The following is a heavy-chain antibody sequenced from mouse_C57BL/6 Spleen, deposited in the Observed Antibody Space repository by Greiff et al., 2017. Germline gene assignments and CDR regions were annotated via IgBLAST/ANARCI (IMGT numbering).Heavy chain of an antibody. CDR1: GYTFTSYW. CDR2: INPSNGGT. J-gene: IGHJ2*01. D-gene: IGHD2-4*01. Sequence: VQLQQPGTELVQPGASVKLSCTASGYTFTSYWMHWVKQRPGQGLEWIGNINPSNGGTNYNEKFKGKATLTVDKSSSTAYMQLSSLTSEDSAVDYCARVDYLYYFDDWGQGTTLTVSS. CDR3: ARVDYLYYFDD. V-gene: IGHV1-53*01.